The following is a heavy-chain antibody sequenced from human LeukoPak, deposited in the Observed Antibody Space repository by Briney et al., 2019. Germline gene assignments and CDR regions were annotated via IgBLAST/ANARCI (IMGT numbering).Heavy chain of an antibody. D-gene: IGHD5-24*01. CDR3: ARGIRLQRGEDYFDY. CDR2: ISSSSSTI. Sequence: PGGSLRLSCAASGFTFSSYSMNWVRQAPGKGLEWVSYISSSSSTIYYADSVKGRFTISRDNAKNSLYLQMNSLRAEDTAVYYCARGIRLQRGEDYFDYWGQGTLVTVSS. J-gene: IGHJ4*02. V-gene: IGHV3-48*04. CDR1: GFTFSSYS.